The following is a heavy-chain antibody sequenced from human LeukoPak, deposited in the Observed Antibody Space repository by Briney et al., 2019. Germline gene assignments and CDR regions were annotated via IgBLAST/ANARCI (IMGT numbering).Heavy chain of an antibody. CDR2: INHSGST. CDR1: GGSFSGYY. Sequence: PSETLSLTCAVYGGSFSGYYWSWIRQPPGKGLEWIGEINHSGSTNYNPSLKSRVTISVGTSKNQFSLKLSSVTAADTAVYYCASRGIVADYWGQGTLVTVSS. V-gene: IGHV4-34*01. D-gene: IGHD1-26*01. CDR3: ASRGIVADY. J-gene: IGHJ4*02.